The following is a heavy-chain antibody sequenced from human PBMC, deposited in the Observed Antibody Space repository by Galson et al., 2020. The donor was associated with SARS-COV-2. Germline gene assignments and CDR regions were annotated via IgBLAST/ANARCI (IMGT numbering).Heavy chain of an antibody. D-gene: IGHD3-22*01. CDR3: ARSLYKYYYDSSGSKEAFDI. CDR2: FYYSRSP. J-gene: IGHJ3*02. V-gene: IGHV4-30-4*07. CDR1: GRSISSGGYS. Sequence: SETLSLTCAVSGRSISSGGYSWSWIRQPPGKGLEWTGYFYYSRSPYYNPSLKSRVTTSVDTSKNQFSLKLSSVTAADTAVYYCARSLYKYYYDSSGSKEAFDIWGQGTMVTVSS.